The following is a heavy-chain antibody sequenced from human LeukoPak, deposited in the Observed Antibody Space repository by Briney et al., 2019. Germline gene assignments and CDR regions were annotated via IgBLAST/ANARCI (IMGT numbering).Heavy chain of an antibody. CDR3: AKPGG. J-gene: IGHJ4*02. D-gene: IGHD3-16*01. CDR1: GFTFSSYG. Sequence: GGSLRLSCAASGFTFSSYGMHWVRQAPGKGLEWVAVISYDGSNKYYADSVKGRFTISRDNSKNTLYLQMNSLRPKDTAVYYCAKPGGWGQGTLVTVSS. V-gene: IGHV3-30*18. CDR2: ISYDGSNK.